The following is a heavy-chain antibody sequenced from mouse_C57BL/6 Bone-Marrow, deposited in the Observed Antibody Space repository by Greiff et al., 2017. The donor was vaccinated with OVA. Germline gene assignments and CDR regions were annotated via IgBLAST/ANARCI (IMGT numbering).Heavy chain of an antibody. CDR2: LHPSDSDT. D-gene: IGHD3-3*01. CDR1: GYTFTSYW. V-gene: IGHV1-74*01. CDR3: AIGTVHWYFDV. Sequence: QVQLQQSGAELVKPGASVKVSCKASGYTFTSYWMHWVKQRPGQGLEWIGRLHPSDSDTNYNQKFKGKATLTVDKSSSTAYMQLSSLTSEDSAVYYCAIGTVHWYFDVWGTGTTVTVSS. J-gene: IGHJ1*03.